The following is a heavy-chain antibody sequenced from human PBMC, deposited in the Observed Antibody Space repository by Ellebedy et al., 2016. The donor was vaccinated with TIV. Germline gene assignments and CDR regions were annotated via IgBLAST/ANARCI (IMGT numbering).Heavy chain of an antibody. CDR3: VRAYTETLVNTPTGAYDV. J-gene: IGHJ3*01. D-gene: IGHD4-17*01. CDR1: GFPVNNNY. Sequence: GGSLRLSCVVSGFPVNNNYMSWVRQAPGKGLEWVSLIYSVDKTFHADSVKGRFTISRYISKNTLYLQMNNLRVEDTAVYYCVRAYTETLVNTPTGAYDVWGQGTRVTVSS. V-gene: IGHV3-53*01. CDR2: IYSVDKT.